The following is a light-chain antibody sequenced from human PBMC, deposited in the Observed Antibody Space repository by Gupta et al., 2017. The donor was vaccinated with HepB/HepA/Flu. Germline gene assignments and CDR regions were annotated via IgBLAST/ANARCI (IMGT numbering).Light chain of an antibody. Sequence: SSEVTQDPAVSGALGQTVTITCQGDSLGSHYASWYQQKPGQAPVLVTYGKNNRPSGIPDRFLGYSAGNTASCTTNGAQAEDEADDYWNSPASSRNHYVFGTGTKVTVL. CDR1: SLGSHY. J-gene: IGLJ1*01. CDR2: GKN. V-gene: IGLV3-19*01. CDR3: NSPASSRNHYV.